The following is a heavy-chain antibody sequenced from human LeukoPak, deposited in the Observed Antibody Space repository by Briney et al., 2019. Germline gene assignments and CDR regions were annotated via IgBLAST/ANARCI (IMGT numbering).Heavy chain of an antibody. V-gene: IGHV4-59*01. Sequence: KSSETLSLTCTVSGGSISSYYWSWIRQPPGKGLEWIGYIYYSGSTNYNPSLKSRVTISVDTSKNQFSLKLSSVTAADTAVYYCAATYYYGSGSYYLFDYWGQGTLVTVSS. CDR2: IYYSGST. CDR1: GGSISSYY. J-gene: IGHJ4*02. D-gene: IGHD3-10*01. CDR3: AATYYYGSGSYYLFDY.